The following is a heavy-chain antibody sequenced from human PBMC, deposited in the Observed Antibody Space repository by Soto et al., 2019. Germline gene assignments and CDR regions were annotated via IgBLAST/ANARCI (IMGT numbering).Heavy chain of an antibody. J-gene: IGHJ4*02. CDR3: ARDLYSSSSEDDY. Sequence: GGSLRLSCAASGFTFSSYSMNWVRQAPGKGLEWVSSISSSSSYIYYADSVKGRFTISRDNAKNSLYLQMNSLRAEDTAVYYCARDLYSSSSEDDYWGQGTLVTVSS. V-gene: IGHV3-21*01. CDR1: GFTFSSYS. D-gene: IGHD6-6*01. CDR2: ISSSSSYI.